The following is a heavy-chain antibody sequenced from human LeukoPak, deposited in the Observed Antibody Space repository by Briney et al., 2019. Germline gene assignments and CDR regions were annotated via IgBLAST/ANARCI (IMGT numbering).Heavy chain of an antibody. CDR1: GFTFSTYG. CDR3: ARLYSSSSGLRASDY. CDR2: ISSRGTTT. D-gene: IGHD6-6*01. Sequence: PGGSLRLSCAASGFTFSTYGMNWVRQAPGKGLEWGSYISSRGTTTYYADSVKGRFTISRDDAKNSLYLHMNSLRVEDTAVYYCARLYSSSSGLRASDYWGQGTLVTVSS. V-gene: IGHV3-48*04. J-gene: IGHJ4*02.